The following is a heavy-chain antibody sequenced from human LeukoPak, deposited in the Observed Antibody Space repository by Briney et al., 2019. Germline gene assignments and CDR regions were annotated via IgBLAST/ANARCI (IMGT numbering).Heavy chain of an antibody. J-gene: IGHJ4*02. CDR3: AKDSRGYSYGYQIDY. D-gene: IGHD5-18*01. V-gene: IGHV3-30*02. CDR2: LRYDGSNK. CDR1: GFTFITYG. Sequence: SGGSLRLSCATSGFTFITYGMHWVRPAPGKGPGWVAFLRYDGSNKYYADSVNGRFTISRDKSKNTLYLEMNSLRAEDRAVYYCAKDSRGYSYGYQIDYWGQGALVTVSS.